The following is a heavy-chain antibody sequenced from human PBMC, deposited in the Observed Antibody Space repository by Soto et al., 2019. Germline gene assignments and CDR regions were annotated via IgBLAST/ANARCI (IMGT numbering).Heavy chain of an antibody. Sequence: PSETLSLTCAVSGGSISNGGYSWSWIRQPPGKGLEWIGYIYHSGSTNYNPSLKSRVTISVDKSKNQFSLKLSSVTAADTAVYYCARVDGSGPAWFYYYYGMDVWGQGTTVTVSS. CDR1: GGSISNGGYS. CDR3: ARVDGSGPAWFYYYYGMDV. J-gene: IGHJ6*02. D-gene: IGHD3-10*01. V-gene: IGHV4-30-2*01. CDR2: IYHSGST.